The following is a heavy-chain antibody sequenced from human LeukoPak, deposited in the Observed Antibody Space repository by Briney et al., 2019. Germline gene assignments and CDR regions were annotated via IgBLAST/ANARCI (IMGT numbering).Heavy chain of an antibody. Sequence: GGSLRLSCVASGFTLRSYEMNWVRQAPGKGLEWVSYIDSSGNTISYADSVKGRFTISRDNAKNSLYLQMNSLRDEDTAVYYCARDLHYAFDIWGQGTMVTASS. CDR2: IDSSGNTI. CDR3: ARDLHYAFDI. CDR1: GFTLRSYE. V-gene: IGHV3-48*03. D-gene: IGHD3-10*01. J-gene: IGHJ3*02.